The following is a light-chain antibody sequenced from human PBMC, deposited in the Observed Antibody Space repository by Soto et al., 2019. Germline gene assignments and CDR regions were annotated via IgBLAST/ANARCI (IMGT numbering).Light chain of an antibody. CDR3: QQYNSAPFT. CDR1: QGITSY. CDR2: AAS. Sequence: DILMTQSPSSLSVSVGDRVTITCRASQGITSYLAWYQQKPGKAPNLLIYAASTLHSGVPSRFSGSGSGTDFTLTSSRLQDDDVDNYYRQQYNSAPFTFGHGTKVDIK. J-gene: IGKJ3*01. V-gene: IGKV1-27*01.